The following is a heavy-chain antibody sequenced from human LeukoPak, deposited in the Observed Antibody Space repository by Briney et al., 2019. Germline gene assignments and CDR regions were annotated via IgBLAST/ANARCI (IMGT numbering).Heavy chain of an antibody. CDR2: IYSSGST. V-gene: IGHV4-39*02. Sequence: PSETLSLTCTVSGASISGSGYYWGWIRQPPGKGLEWIGSIYSSGSTYYNASLQSRVTISIETSKNQISLRLNSVTAADTAMYYCARDRLWLGFRKKPHFDYWGQGTLVTVSS. CDR3: ARDRLWLGFRKKPHFDY. CDR1: GASISGSGYY. D-gene: IGHD5-18*01. J-gene: IGHJ4*02.